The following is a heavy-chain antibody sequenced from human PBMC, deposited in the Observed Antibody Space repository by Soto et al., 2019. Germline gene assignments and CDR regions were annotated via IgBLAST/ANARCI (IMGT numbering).Heavy chain of an antibody. J-gene: IGHJ4*02. Sequence: QVQLVQSGAEVKKPGASVKVSCKASGYTFTSYTMHWVRQAPGQRLEWMGWINADNGYTKYSQKFQGRVTITRDTSASTAYMELSSLRSEDTAVYYCARDRGYSYGYGPDYWGQGTLVTVSS. V-gene: IGHV1-3*01. CDR2: INADNGYT. CDR1: GYTFTSYT. CDR3: ARDRGYSYGYGPDY. D-gene: IGHD5-18*01.